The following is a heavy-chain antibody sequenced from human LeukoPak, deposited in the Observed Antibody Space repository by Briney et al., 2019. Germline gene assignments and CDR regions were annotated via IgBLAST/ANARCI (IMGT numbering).Heavy chain of an antibody. CDR2: ISSSGSTI. J-gene: IGHJ4*02. CDR3: AKSNPPFDY. V-gene: IGHV3-11*01. D-gene: IGHD4-11*01. CDR1: GFTFSDYY. Sequence: GGSLRLSCAASGFTFSDYYMSWIRQAPGKGLEWVSYISSSGSTIYYADSVKGRFTISRDNSKNTLYLQMHSLRAEDTAVYYCAKSNPPFDYWGQGTLVTVSS.